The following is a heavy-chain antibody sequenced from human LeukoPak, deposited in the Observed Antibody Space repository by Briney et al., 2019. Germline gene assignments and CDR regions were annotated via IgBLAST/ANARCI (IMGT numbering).Heavy chain of an antibody. CDR1: GYTLTELS. J-gene: IGHJ4*02. Sequence: ASVKVSCKVSGYTLTELSMHWVRQAPGKGLEWMRGFDPEDGETIYAQKFQGRVTMTEDTSTDTAYMELSSLRSEDTAVYYCATGSDDEVDGYFDHWGQGTLVTVSS. CDR3: ATGSDDEVDGYFDH. V-gene: IGHV1-24*01. D-gene: IGHD1-1*01. CDR2: FDPEDGET.